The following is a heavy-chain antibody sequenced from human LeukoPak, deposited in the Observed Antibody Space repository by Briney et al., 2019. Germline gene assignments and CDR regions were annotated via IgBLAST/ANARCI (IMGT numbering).Heavy chain of an antibody. J-gene: IGHJ6*03. V-gene: IGHV3-48*01. Sequence: GGSLRLSCADSGFTFRNSWMTWVRQAPGKGLEWVAFITSSSDTISYADSVKGRFTISRDNAKNSLYLQMDGLRAEDTAVYYCARYDYGDFEDYFYYMDVWGKGTAVSVSS. D-gene: IGHD4-17*01. CDR2: ITSSSDTI. CDR1: GFTFRNSW. CDR3: ARYDYGDFEDYFYYMDV.